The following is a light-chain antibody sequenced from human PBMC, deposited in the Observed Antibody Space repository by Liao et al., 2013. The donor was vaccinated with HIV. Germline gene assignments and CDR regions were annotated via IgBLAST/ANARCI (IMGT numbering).Light chain of an antibody. Sequence: SYELTQSPSVFVSPGQTASITCSGDKLGDKYVSWYQQKSGQSPVLVIYQDTKRPSGIPERFSGSNSGNTATLTISGTQAMDEADYYCQAWDNNFVVFGGGTKLTVL. CDR2: QDT. V-gene: IGLV3-1*01. CDR3: QAWDNNFVV. CDR1: KLGDKY. J-gene: IGLJ2*01.